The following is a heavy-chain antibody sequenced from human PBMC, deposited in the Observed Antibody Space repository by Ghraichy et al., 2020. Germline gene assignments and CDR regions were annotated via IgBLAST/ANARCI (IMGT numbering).Heavy chain of an antibody. V-gene: IGHV3-74*01. CDR2: INSDGSST. CDR3: ARDREPALRYFDWYDRGNWFDP. J-gene: IGHJ5*02. D-gene: IGHD3-9*01. CDR1: GFTFSSYW. Sequence: GGSLRLSCAASGFTFSSYWMHWVRQAPGKGLVWVSRINSDGSSTSYADSVKGRFTISRDNAKNTLYLQMNSLRAEDTAVYYCARDREPALRYFDWYDRGNWFDPWGQGTLVTVSS.